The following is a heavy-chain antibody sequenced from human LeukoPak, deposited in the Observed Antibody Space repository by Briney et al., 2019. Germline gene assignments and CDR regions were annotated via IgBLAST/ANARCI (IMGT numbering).Heavy chain of an antibody. CDR2: IKQDGSEK. CDR3: ARDDYDFWSGYSNWFDP. D-gene: IGHD3-3*01. Sequence: GGSLRLSCAASGFTFSSYWMSWVRQAPGKGLEWVANIKQDGSEKYYVDSVKGRFTISRDNAKNSLYLQMNSLRAEDTAVYYCARDDYDFWSGYSNWFDPWGQGTLVTVSS. CDR1: GFTFSSYW. V-gene: IGHV3-7*01. J-gene: IGHJ5*02.